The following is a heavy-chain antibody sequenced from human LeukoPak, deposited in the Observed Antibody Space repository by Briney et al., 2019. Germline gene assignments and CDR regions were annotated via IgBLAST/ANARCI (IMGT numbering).Heavy chain of an antibody. CDR1: GGTFSSYA. Sequence: ASVKVSCKASGGTFSSYAISWVRQAPGQGLEWMGVIRPGDGTTGYAQNFQGRVSMTSVTSTSTAYMELISLRSDDTAVYYCTRTVNSWFDPWGQGTPVTVS. J-gene: IGHJ5*02. CDR2: IRPGDGTT. V-gene: IGHV1-46*01. CDR3: TRTVNSWFDP. D-gene: IGHD4-17*01.